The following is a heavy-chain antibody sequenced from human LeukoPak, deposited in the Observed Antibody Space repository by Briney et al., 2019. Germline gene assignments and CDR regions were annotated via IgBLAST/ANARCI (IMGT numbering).Heavy chain of an antibody. D-gene: IGHD3-10*01. J-gene: IGHJ3*02. CDR1: GGYINNYF. CDR3: ARALWFGELPDAFDI. CDR2: IHNGGDT. V-gene: IGHV4-59*01. Sequence: SETLSLTCTVSGGYINNYFFSWIRQPPGGGLEYIGCIHNGGDTNYNPSLKSRVTISEDTSKNQLSLKLSSVTAADTAVYYCARALWFGELPDAFDIWGQGTMVTVSS.